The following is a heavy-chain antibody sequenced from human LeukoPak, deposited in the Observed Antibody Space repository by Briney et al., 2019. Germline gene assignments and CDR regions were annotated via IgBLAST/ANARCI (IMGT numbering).Heavy chain of an antibody. CDR1: GGSISSYY. D-gene: IGHD3-10*01. J-gene: IGHJ3*02. CDR2: IYYSGST. CDR3: ARDLWFGELSRAFDI. V-gene: IGHV4-59*01. Sequence: SETLSLTCTVSGGSISSYYWSWIRQPPGKGLEWIGYIYYSGSTNYNPSLKSRVTISVDTSKNQFSLKLSSVTAADTAVYYCARDLWFGELSRAFDIWGQGTMVTVSS.